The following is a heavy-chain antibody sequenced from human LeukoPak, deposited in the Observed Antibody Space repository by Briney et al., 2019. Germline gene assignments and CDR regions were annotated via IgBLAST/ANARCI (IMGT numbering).Heavy chain of an antibody. J-gene: IGHJ6*03. V-gene: IGHV1-2*02. D-gene: IGHD2-21*01. CDR3: ARGPKIAVVMEYYYYYMDV. CDR1: GYTFTGYY. CDR2: INPNSGGT. Sequence: GASVKVSCKASGYTFTGYYMHWVRQAPGQGLEWMGWINPNSGGTNYAQKFQGRVTMTRDTSISTAYMELSRLRSDDTAVYYCARGPKIAVVMEYYYYYMDVWGKGTTVTVSS.